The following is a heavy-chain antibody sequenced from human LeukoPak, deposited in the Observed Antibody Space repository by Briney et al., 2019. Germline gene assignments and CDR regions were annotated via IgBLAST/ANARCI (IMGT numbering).Heavy chain of an antibody. CDR1: GFTFSNYW. CDR3: ARDQVTYYDSSGYYYWKYYYYYYMDV. V-gene: IGHV3-7*01. CDR2: IKEDGSEK. D-gene: IGHD3-22*01. J-gene: IGHJ6*03. Sequence: GGSLRLSCAASGFTFSNYWMSWVRQAPGKGLEWVANIKEDGSEKYYVDSVKGRFTISRDNAKNSLYLQMNSLRAEDTAVYYCARDQVTYYDSSGYYYWKYYYYYYMDVWGKGTTVTVSS.